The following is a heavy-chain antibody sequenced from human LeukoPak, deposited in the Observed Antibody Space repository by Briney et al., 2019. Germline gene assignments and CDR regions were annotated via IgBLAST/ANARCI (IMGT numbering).Heavy chain of an antibody. CDR3: ARLRIGSSSKFDY. J-gene: IGHJ4*02. V-gene: IGHV4-59*08. Sequence: PSETLSLTCTVSGGSISSYYWSWIRQPPGKGLEWIGYIYYSGSTNYNPSLKSRVTISVDTSKNQFSLKLSSVTAADTAVYYCARLRIGSSSKFDYWGQGTLVTVSS. CDR1: GGSISSYY. CDR2: IYYSGST. D-gene: IGHD6-13*01.